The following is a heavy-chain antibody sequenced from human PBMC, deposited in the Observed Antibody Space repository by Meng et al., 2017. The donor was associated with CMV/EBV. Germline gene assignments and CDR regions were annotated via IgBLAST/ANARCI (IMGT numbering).Heavy chain of an antibody. CDR3: ARDQSVVPAAIGYYYYGMDV. J-gene: IGHJ6*02. V-gene: IGHV3-11*01. CDR1: GFTFRDYY. CDR2: ISSSGSTI. Sequence: GESLKISCAASGFTFRDYYMSWIRQAPGQGLEWGSYISSSGSTIYYADSVKGRFTISRDNAKNSLYLQMNSLRAEDTAVYYCARDQSVVPAAIGYYYYGMDVWGQGTTVTVSS. D-gene: IGHD2-2*01.